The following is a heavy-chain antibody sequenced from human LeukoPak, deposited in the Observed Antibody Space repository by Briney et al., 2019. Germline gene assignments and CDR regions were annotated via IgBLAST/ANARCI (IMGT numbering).Heavy chain of an antibody. Sequence: GGSLRLSCPASGFTFSSYAMTWVRQARARELEWVSAISGSGDSTYYYAGSVKGRFTISRDNSKNTLYLQMNSLRAEDTAIYYCAKVSGYCTNGVCFSYYWGQGILVIVSS. CDR1: GFTFSSYA. D-gene: IGHD2-8*01. CDR2: ISGSGDST. V-gene: IGHV3-23*01. J-gene: IGHJ4*02. CDR3: AKVSGYCTNGVCFSYY.